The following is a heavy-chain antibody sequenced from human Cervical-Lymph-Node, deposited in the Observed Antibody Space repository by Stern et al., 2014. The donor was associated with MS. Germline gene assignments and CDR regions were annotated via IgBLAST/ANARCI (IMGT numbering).Heavy chain of an antibody. CDR2: INYKGST. Sequence: QVQLQESGPGLVKPSETLSLTCTVSGGSISTFYWSWIRQPPGKGLEWIGQINYKGSTNYNPSLKRRVTISVDTSKNQFSLKLSSVTAADAAVYYCGRSDYYDSSGYYDDAFDIWGQGTMVTVSS. CDR3: GRSDYYDSSGYYDDAFDI. J-gene: IGHJ3*02. CDR1: GGSISTFY. D-gene: IGHD3-22*01. V-gene: IGHV4-59*01.